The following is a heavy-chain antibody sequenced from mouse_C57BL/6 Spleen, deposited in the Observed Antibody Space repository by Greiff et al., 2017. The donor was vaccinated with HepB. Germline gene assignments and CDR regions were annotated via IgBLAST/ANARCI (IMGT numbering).Heavy chain of an antibody. D-gene: IGHD2-14*01. Sequence: EVKVVESGGDLVKPGGSLKLSCAASGFTFSSYGMSWVRQTPDKRLEWVATISSGGSYTYYPDSVKGRFTISRDNAKNTLYLQKSRLKSEDTAMYYCARRRNTTRGAMDYWGQGTSVTVSS. V-gene: IGHV5-6*02. CDR3: ARRRNTTRGAMDY. CDR1: GFTFSSYG. J-gene: IGHJ4*01. CDR2: ISSGGSYT.